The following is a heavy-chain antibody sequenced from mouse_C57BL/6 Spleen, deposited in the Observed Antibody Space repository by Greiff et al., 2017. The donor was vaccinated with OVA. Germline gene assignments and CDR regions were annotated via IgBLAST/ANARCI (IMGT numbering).Heavy chain of an antibody. D-gene: IGHD2-5*01. CDR3: ARSYYSNYVGY. V-gene: IGHV1-69*01. CDR1: CYTFTSYW. Sequence: VQLQQPGAELVMPGASVKLSCTASCYTFTSYWMHWVKQRPGQGLEWIGEIDPSDSYTNYNQKFKGKSTLTVDKSSSTAYMQLSSLTSEDSAVYYCARSYYSNYVGYWGQGTTLTVSS. CDR2: IDPSDSYT. J-gene: IGHJ2*01.